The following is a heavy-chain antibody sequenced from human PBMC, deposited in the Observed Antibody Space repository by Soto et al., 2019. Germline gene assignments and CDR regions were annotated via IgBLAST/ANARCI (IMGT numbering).Heavy chain of an antibody. Sequence: ASVKVSCKASGYTFTSYGISWVRQAPGQGLEWMGWISAYNGNTNYAQKLQGRVTMTTDTSTSTAYMELRSLRSDDTAVYYCARDSYDILARDYYYMDVWGKGTTVTVS. D-gene: IGHD3-9*01. CDR2: ISAYNGNT. CDR3: ARDSYDILARDYYYMDV. CDR1: GYTFTSYG. J-gene: IGHJ6*03. V-gene: IGHV1-18*01.